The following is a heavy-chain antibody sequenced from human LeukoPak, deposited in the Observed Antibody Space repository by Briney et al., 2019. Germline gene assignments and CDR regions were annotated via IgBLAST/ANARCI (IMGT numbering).Heavy chain of an antibody. CDR2: ISSSSSYI. CDR1: GFTFSSYS. V-gene: IGHV3-21*01. Sequence: GGSLRLSCAASGFTFSSYSMNWVRQAPAKGLEWVSSISSSSSYIYYADSVKGRFTISRDNAKNSLYLQMNSLRAEDTAVYYCARSPAPYNWNVPFDYWGQGTLVTVSS. J-gene: IGHJ4*02. D-gene: IGHD1-20*01. CDR3: ARSPAPYNWNVPFDY.